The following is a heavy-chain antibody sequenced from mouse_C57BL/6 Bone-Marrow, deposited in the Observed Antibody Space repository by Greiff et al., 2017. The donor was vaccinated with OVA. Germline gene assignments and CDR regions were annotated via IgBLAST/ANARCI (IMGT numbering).Heavy chain of an antibody. CDR2: INPSNGGT. CDR3: ARERSRGYFDV. J-gene: IGHJ1*03. Sequence: QVQLKEPGTELVKPGASVKLSCKASGYTFTSYWMHWVKQRPGQGLEWIGNINPSNGGTNYNEKFKSKATLTVDKSSSTAYMQLSSLTSEDSAVYYCARERSRGYFDVWGTGTTVTVSS. V-gene: IGHV1-53*01. CDR1: GYTFTSYW.